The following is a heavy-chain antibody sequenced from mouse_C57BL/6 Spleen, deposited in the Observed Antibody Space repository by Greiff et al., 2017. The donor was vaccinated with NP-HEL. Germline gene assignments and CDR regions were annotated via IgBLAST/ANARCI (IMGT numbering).Heavy chain of an antibody. V-gene: IGHV8-8*01. CDR2: IWWDDDK. D-gene: IGHD3-2*02. Sequence: QVTLKVSGPGILQPSQTLSLTCSFSGFSLSTFGMGVGWIRQPSGKGLEWLAHIWWDDDKYYNPALKSRLTISKDTDKNRVFLKIANVDTADTATDYCARILKTAQATAWFAYWGQGTLVTVSA. CDR3: ARILKTAQATAWFAY. J-gene: IGHJ3*01. CDR1: GFSLSTFGMG.